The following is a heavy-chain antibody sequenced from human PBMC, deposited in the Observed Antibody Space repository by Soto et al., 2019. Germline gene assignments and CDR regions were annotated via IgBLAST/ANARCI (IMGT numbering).Heavy chain of an antibody. CDR1: GGTFSSYA. CDR2: IIPIFGTA. J-gene: IGHJ5*02. D-gene: IGHD3-22*01. Sequence: SVKVSRKASGGTFSSYAISWVRQAPGQGLEWMGGIIPIFGTANYAQKFQGRVTITADESTSTAYMELSSLRSEDTAVYYCARDRVYYDSSGYYYKGRWFDPWGQGTLVTVS. CDR3: ARDRVYYDSSGYYYKGRWFDP. V-gene: IGHV1-69*13.